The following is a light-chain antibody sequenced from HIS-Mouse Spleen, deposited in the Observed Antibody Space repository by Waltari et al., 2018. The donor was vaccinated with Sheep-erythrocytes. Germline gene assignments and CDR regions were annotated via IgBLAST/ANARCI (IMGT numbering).Light chain of an antibody. CDR3: QQRSNWPQPWT. CDR2: DAS. J-gene: IGKJ1*01. V-gene: IGKV3-11*01. CDR1: QSVSSY. Sequence: EIVLTQSPATLSLSPGERATLSCRASQSVSSYLAWYQQKPGQAPRLLIYDASNRATGIPARFSGSVSGTDFTLTISSLEPEDFAVYYCQQRSNWPQPWTFGQGTKVEIK.